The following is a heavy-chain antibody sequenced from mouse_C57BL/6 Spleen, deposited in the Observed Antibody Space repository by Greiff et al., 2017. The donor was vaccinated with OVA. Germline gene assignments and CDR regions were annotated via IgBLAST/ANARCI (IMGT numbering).Heavy chain of an antibody. CDR2: ISSGGDYI. D-gene: IGHD2-4*01. V-gene: IGHV5-9-1*02. CDR3: TREEGYYDYDLAWFAY. CDR1: GFTFSSYA. Sequence: EVMLVESGEGLVKPGGSLKLSCAASGFTFSSYAMSWVRQTPEKRLEWVAYISSGGDYIYYADTVKGRFTISRDNARNTLYLQMSSLKSEDTAMYYCTREEGYYDYDLAWFAYWGQGTLVTVSA. J-gene: IGHJ3*01.